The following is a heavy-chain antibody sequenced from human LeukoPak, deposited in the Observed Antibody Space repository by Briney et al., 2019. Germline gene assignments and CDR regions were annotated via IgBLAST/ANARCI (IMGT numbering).Heavy chain of an antibody. CDR1: GFTFSSYG. Sequence: PGGSLRLSCAASGFTFSSYGMHWVRQAPGKGLDWVAVISYDGSNQYYADSVKGRFTISRDNSKNTLYLQMNSLRAEDTAVYYCARAVQIYKKDYWGQGTLVTVSS. V-gene: IGHV3-30*03. D-gene: IGHD1-1*01. J-gene: IGHJ4*02. CDR3: ARAVQIYKKDY. CDR2: ISYDGSNQ.